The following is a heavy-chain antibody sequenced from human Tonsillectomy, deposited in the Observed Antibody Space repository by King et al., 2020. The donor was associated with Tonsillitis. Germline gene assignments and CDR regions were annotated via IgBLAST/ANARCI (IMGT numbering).Heavy chain of an antibody. CDR3: ARDMDYTIDY. J-gene: IGHJ4*02. CDR1: GYTFTNYG. CDR2: ISAYNGKT. D-gene: IGHD4-11*01. V-gene: IGHV1-18*01. Sequence: QLVQSGAEVKKPGASVKVSCKASGYTFTNYGIHWVRQAPGQGLEWMGWISAYNGKTNYAQKFQGRVTMTTDTSTSTVYMELRTLRSDDTAVYYCARDMDYTIDYWGQGTLVTVSS.